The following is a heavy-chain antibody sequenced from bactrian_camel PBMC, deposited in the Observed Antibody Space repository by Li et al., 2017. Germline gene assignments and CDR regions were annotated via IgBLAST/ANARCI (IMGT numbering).Heavy chain of an antibody. CDR1: GYASAIKC. D-gene: IGHD8*01. Sequence: VQLVESGGGSVQSGGSLRLTCTASGYASAIKCWGWFRQAPGKEREEVGIARTYSDTTSYGDPVKGRFTISRDNGKNKVFLQLDSLKPEDTAMYYCAAVAPGGRPCVSGMPAFAKNTGQGTQVTVS. J-gene: IGHJ4*01. V-gene: IGHV3S53*01. CDR2: RTYSDTT.